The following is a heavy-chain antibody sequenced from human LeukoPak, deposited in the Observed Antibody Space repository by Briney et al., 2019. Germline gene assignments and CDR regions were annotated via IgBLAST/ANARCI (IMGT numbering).Heavy chain of an antibody. D-gene: IGHD4-17*01. CDR3: TRGGTRYTVTKDFDY. J-gene: IGHJ4*02. CDR2: ISAYNGNK. V-gene: IGHV1-18*01. CDR1: GYTFTSYG. Sequence: ASVKVSCKASGYTFTSYGISWVRQAPGQGLEWMGWISAYNGNKNYAQKPQGRVTMTTDTSTSTAYMELRSLRSDDTAVYYCTRGGTRYTVTKDFDYWGQGTLVTVSS.